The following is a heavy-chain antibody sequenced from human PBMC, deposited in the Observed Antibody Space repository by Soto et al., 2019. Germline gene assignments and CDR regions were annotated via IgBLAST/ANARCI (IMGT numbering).Heavy chain of an antibody. Sequence: VHLVESGGGLVQPGGSLRLSCAASGFNFTNHWMNWVRQAPGKGLVWVSRITSDGKSKAYAESVKGRFAISRDNAKNTGYLQMNGLTVEDTAVYYCARESGDWPLNWFDPWGQGTLVTVSS. CDR3: ARESGDWPLNWFDP. CDR1: GFNFTNHW. V-gene: IGHV3-74*01. CDR2: ITSDGKSK. D-gene: IGHD2-21*02. J-gene: IGHJ5*02.